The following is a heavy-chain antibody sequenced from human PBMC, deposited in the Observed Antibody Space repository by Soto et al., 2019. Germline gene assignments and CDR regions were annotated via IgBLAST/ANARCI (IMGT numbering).Heavy chain of an antibody. CDR3: ARKSGRDCHSGGCCFSLDV. V-gene: IGHV1-69*01. D-gene: IGHD2-15*01. J-gene: IGHJ4*02. CDR2: IVPLSDRT. CDR1: GETLNSNP. Sequence: QVQLVQSGAEVKKPGSSLKVSCKVFGETLNSNPIGWVRQAPGQGLEWVGGIVPLSDRTNYAQELQGRVTVTAEGSTSTVYMELSNLKSDEADVYYCARKSGRDCHSGGCCFSLDVWGQGSLITVYS.